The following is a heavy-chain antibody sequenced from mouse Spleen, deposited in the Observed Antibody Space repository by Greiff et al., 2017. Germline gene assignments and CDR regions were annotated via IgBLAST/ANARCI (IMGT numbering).Heavy chain of an antibody. V-gene: IGHV1-18*01. J-gene: IGHJ3*01. CDR3: ARKGKKYAWFAY. CDR1: GYTFTDYK. Sequence: EVQLVQSGPELVKPGASVKIPCKASGYTFTDYKMDWVKQSHGKGLEWIGDINPNNGGTIYNQKFKGKATLTVDKSSSTAYMELRSLTSEDTAVYYCARKGKKYAWFAYWGQGTLVTVPA. CDR2: INPNNGGT. D-gene: IGHD1-3*01.